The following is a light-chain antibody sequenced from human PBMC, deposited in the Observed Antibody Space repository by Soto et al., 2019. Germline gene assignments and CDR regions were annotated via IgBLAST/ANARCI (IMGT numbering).Light chain of an antibody. Sequence: QSVRSQPGSVCGSPGHSVTISCTGASSDVGAYEHVSWYQQHPGRAPKLILYDVNNRPSGVSNHFSGSKSGNTASLVISGLQANEEADYYCSSYSTTNIIVFGSGTKVTVL. V-gene: IGLV2-14*03. CDR3: SSYSTTNIIV. J-gene: IGLJ1*01. CDR2: DVN. CDR1: SSDVGAYEH.